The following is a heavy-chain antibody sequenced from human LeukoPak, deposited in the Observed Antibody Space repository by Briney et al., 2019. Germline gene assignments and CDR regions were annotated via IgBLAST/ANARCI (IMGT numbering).Heavy chain of an antibody. J-gene: IGHJ4*02. CDR2: ISSSSSYT. Sequence: GGSLRLSCAASEFTFSDYYMSWIRQAPGKGLEWVSYISSSSSYTNYADSAKGRFTISRDNAKNSLYLQMNSLRAEDTAVYYCARSMTTVTTIGCWGQGTLVTVSS. CDR1: EFTFSDYY. V-gene: IGHV3-11*06. CDR3: ARSMTTVTTIGC. D-gene: IGHD4-17*01.